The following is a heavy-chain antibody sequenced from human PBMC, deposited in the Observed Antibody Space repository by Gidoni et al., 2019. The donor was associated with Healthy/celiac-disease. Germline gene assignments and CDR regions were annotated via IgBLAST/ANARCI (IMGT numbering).Heavy chain of an antibody. V-gene: IGHV4-4*02. CDR3: VGRDVTTVTSRRPFDY. CDR2: IYHSGST. Sequence: QVQLQESGPGLVKPSGTLSLTCADSGGSISSSNWWSWVRQPPGKGLEWIGEIYHSGSTNYNPSLKSRVTISVDKSKNQFSLKLSSVTAADTAVYYCVGRDVTTVTSRRPFDYWGQGTLVTVSS. CDR1: GGSISSSNW. D-gene: IGHD4-17*01. J-gene: IGHJ4*02.